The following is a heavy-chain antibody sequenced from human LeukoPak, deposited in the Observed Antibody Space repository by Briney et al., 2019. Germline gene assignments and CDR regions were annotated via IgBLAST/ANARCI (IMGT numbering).Heavy chain of an antibody. CDR1: GFTFSSYA. J-gene: IGHJ3*02. V-gene: IGHV3-23*01. D-gene: IGHD3-22*01. CDR3: ARDFYDSSGYTVAFDI. Sequence: GGSLRLSCAASGFTFSSYAMSWVRQAPGKGLEWVSTIRGSGGRTYYADSVKGRFTISRDNSKNTMYLQMNSLRAEDTAVYCCARDFYDSSGYTVAFDIWGQGTMVTVSS. CDR2: IRGSGGRT.